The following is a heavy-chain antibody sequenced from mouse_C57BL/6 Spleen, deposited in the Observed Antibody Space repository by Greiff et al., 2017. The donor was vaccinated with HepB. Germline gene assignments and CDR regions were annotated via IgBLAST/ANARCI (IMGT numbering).Heavy chain of an antibody. CDR2: ISGGGGNT. V-gene: IGHV5-9*01. Sequence: EVNLVESGGGLVKPGGSLKLSCAASGFTFSSYTMSWVRQTPEKRLEWVATISGGGGNTYYPDSVKGRFTISRDNAKNTLYLQMSSLRSEDTALYYCARHDDYDDYFDYWGQGTTLTVSS. J-gene: IGHJ2*01. CDR1: GFTFSSYT. D-gene: IGHD2-4*01. CDR3: ARHDDYDDYFDY.